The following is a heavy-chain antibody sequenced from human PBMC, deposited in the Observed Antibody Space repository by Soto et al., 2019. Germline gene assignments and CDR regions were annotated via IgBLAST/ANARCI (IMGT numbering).Heavy chain of an antibody. J-gene: IGHJ4*02. Sequence: GASVKVSCKASGGTFSSYAISWVRQAPGQGLEWMGGIIPIFGTANYAQKFQGRVTITADASTSTAYMELSSLRSEDKAVYYCARARYRYGCPYCGQGTLVTVSS. CDR1: GGTFSSYA. V-gene: IGHV1-69*13. CDR2: IIPIFGTA. D-gene: IGHD5-18*01. CDR3: ARARYRYGCPY.